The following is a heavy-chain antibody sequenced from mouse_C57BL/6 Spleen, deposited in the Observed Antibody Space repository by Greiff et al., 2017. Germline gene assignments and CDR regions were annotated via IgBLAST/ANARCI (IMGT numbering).Heavy chain of an antibody. CDR2: IYPSDSET. CDR3: AREGRRYFDV. D-gene: IGHD3-3*01. J-gene: IGHJ1*03. Sequence: QVQLKQPGADLVRPGSSVKLSCKASGYTFTSYWMDWVKQRPGQGLEWIGNIYPSDSETHYNQKFKDKATFTVDKSSSTAYRQLSSLTSEDSAVYYCAREGRRYFDVWGTGTTVTVSS. V-gene: IGHV1-61*01. CDR1: GYTFTSYW.